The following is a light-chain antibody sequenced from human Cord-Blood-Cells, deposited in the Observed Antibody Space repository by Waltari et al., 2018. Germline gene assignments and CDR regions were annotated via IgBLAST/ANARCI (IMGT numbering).Light chain of an antibody. Sequence: DIQMTQSTSSLSASVGDRVTITCRASQSISRYLKWYQQKPGKAPKFLIYAASSLQSGVPSRVSCGGSGTDFTLTISSLQPEDVATFYCQQSYSTPWTFGQGTKVEIK. CDR3: QQSYSTPWT. J-gene: IGKJ1*01. CDR2: AAS. V-gene: IGKV1-39*01. CDR1: QSISRY.